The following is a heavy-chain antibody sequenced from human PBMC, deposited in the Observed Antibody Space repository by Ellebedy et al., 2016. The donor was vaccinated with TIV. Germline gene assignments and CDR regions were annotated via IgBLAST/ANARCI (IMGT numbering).Heavy chain of an antibody. Sequence: MPSETLSLTCAVYGGSFSGYYWSWIRQSPGKGLEWIGEINHSGSTNYNPSLKSRVTISVDTANNQSSLKLNSVTAADTAVFYCERGRISMVRGDNHYFDYWGQGTLVTVYS. V-gene: IGHV4-34*01. CDR1: GGSFSGYY. CDR2: INHSGST. D-gene: IGHD3-10*01. J-gene: IGHJ4*02. CDR3: ERGRISMVRGDNHYFDY.